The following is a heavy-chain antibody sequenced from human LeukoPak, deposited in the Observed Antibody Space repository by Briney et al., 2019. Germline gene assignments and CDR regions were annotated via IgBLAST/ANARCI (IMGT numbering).Heavy chain of an antibody. Sequence: SETLSLTCTVSGGSISSYYWSWIRQPPGKGLDWFGYIYYSGSTNYNPSLKSRVTISVDTSKNQFSLKLSSVTAADTAVYYCARGKMVRGRSSYYFDYWGQGTLVTVSS. J-gene: IGHJ4*02. CDR1: GGSISSYY. D-gene: IGHD3-10*01. CDR2: IYYSGST. V-gene: IGHV4-59*01. CDR3: ARGKMVRGRSSYYFDY.